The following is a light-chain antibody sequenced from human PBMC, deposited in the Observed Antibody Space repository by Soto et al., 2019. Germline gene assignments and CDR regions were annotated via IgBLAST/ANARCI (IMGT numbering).Light chain of an antibody. CDR1: QSVSSSY. CDR3: QQYGSSPRLT. J-gene: IGKJ4*01. Sequence: EIVLTQSPGTLSLSPGERATLSCRASQSVSSSYLAWYQQKPGQAPRLLIYGASSRATGIPDRFSGSGSGTDFTLTISSLELEDFAVYYCQQYGSSPRLTFGGGTKVEIK. V-gene: IGKV3-20*01. CDR2: GAS.